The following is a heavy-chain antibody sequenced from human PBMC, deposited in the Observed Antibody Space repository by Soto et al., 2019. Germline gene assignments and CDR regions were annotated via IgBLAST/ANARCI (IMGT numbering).Heavy chain of an antibody. Sequence: AASVKVSCKASGYTFTSYDINLVRQATGQGLEGXGWXXPXXXXXGXXXKFQGRVTMTRNTSISTAYMELSSLRSEDTAVYYCARSGHADGMDVWGQGTTVTVSS. J-gene: IGHJ6*02. CDR3: ARSGHADGMDV. D-gene: IGHD3-3*01. CDR1: GYTFTSYD. CDR2: XXPXXXXX. V-gene: IGHV1-8*01.